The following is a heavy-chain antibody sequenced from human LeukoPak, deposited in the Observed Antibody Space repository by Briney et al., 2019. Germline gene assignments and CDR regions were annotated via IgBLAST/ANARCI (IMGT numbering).Heavy chain of an antibody. D-gene: IGHD6-6*01. CDR3: ARGDQGIAARANWFDP. V-gene: IGHV6-1*01. J-gene: IGHJ5*02. CDR2: TYYRSKWYN. Sequence: SQTLSLTCAISGDSVSSNSAAWNWIRQSPSRGLEWLGRTYYRSKWYNDYAVSVKSRITINPDTSKNQFSLQLNSVTPEDTAVYCCARGDQGIAARANWFDPWGQGTLVTVSS. CDR1: GDSVSSNSAA.